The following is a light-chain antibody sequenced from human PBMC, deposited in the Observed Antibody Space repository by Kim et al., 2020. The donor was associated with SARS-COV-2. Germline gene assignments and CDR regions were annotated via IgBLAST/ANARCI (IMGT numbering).Light chain of an antibody. J-gene: IGLJ3*02. CDR3: QSYDSSINWV. Sequence: LTQPHSVSESPGKTVTISCTRSSGSIASNYVQWYQQRPGSSPTTVIYEDNQRPSGVPDRFSGSIDSSSNSASLTISGLKTEDEADYYCQSYDSSINWVFGGGTQLTVL. V-gene: IGLV6-57*01. CDR1: SGSIASNY. CDR2: EDN.